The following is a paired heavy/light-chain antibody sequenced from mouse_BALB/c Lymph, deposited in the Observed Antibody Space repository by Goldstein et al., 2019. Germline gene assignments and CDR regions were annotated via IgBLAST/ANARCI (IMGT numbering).Heavy chain of an antibody. D-gene: IGHD1-1*01. CDR3: AREGGTVVADYAMDY. CDR1: GFDFSRYW. CDR2: INPDSSTI. V-gene: IGHV4-1*02. Sequence: EVKLLESGGGLVQPGGSLKLSCAASGFDFSRYWMSWVRQAPGKGLEWIGEINPDSSTINYTPSLKDKFIISRDNAKNTLYLQMSKVRSEDTALYYCAREGGTVVADYAMDYWGQGTSVTVSS. J-gene: IGHJ4*01.
Light chain of an antibody. CDR1: QDINKY. J-gene: IGKJ1*01. CDR2: YTS. CDR3: LQYDNLRT. Sequence: DIQMTQSPSSLSASLGGKVTITCKASQDINKYIAWYQHKPGKGPRLLIHYTSTLQPGIPSRFSGSGSGRDYSFSISNLEPEDIATYYCLQYDNLRTFGGGTKLEIK. V-gene: IGKV19-93*01.